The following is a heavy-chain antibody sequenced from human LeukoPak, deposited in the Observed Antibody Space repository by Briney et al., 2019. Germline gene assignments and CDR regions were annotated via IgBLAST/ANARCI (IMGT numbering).Heavy chain of an antibody. V-gene: IGHV4-59*01. CDR2: VYNSGST. D-gene: IGHD6-19*01. CDR1: LGSLSRYY. J-gene: IGHJ4*02. Sequence: SETLSLTRIVSLGSLSRYYWSWLRQPPGKGRECIGYVYNSGSTNYKPSLRSRVTISLDTTRNQFSMRLSSGTAAHTAVYFCAREYRGFTPGWFDDWGEGTLVSVSS. CDR3: AREYRGFTPGWFDD.